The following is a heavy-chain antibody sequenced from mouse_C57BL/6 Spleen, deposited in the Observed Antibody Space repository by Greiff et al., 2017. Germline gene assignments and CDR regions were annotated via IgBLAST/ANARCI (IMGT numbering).Heavy chain of an antibody. CDR2: IHPNSGST. D-gene: IGHD4-1*01. CDR3: AGTGPYYAMDY. V-gene: IGHV1-64*01. Sequence: QVQLQQPGAELVKPGASVKLSCKASGYTFTSYWMHWVKQRPGQGLEWIGMIHPNSGSTNYNEKFKSKATLTVDKSSSTAYMQLSSLTSEDSAVYYCAGTGPYYAMDYWGQGTSVTVSS. J-gene: IGHJ4*01. CDR1: GYTFTSYW.